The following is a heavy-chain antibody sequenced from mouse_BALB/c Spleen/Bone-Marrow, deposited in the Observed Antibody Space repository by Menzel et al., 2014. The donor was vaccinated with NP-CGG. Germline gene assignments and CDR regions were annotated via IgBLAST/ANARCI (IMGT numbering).Heavy chain of an antibody. CDR1: GDSITSGY. J-gene: IGHJ1*01. Sequence: EVKLVESGPSLVKPSQTLSLTCSVTGDSITSGYWNWIRKFPGNKLEYMGYISYSGSTYYNPSLKSRISITRDTSKNQYYLQLNSVTTEDTATYYCARIYYDSHWYFDAWGAGTTVTVSS. D-gene: IGHD2-4*01. CDR3: ARIYYDSHWYFDA. V-gene: IGHV3-8*02. CDR2: ISYSGST.